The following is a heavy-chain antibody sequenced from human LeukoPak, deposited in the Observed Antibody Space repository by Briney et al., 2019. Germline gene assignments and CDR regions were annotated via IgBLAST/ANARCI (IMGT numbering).Heavy chain of an antibody. D-gene: IGHD2-15*01. CDR3: VVGGSPGY. V-gene: IGHV3-74*01. CDR1: GLAFSAYK. Sequence: GGSLRLSCAASGLAFSAYKMHWVRQAPRKGLVWVSRISTDGYTTDYADFVQGRFAASRDNTKNTWSLEMNSLRAEDTAVYYCVVGGSPGYWGQGTLVTVSS. J-gene: IGHJ4*02. CDR2: ISTDGYTT.